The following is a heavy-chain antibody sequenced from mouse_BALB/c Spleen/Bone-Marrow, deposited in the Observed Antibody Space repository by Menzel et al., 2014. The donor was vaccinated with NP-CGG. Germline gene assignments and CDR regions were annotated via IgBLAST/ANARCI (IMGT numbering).Heavy chain of an antibody. D-gene: IGHD2-14*01. J-gene: IGHJ2*01. V-gene: IGHV14-3*02. Sequence: EVQLQQSGAELVKPGASVKLSCTASGFNIKDTYMHWVKQRPKQGLEWIGRIDPANGNTKYDPKSQGKATITADTSSNTAYLQLSSLTSEDTAVYYCARYRLGTYFDYWGQGTTLTVSS. CDR3: ARYRLGTYFDY. CDR1: GFNIKDTY. CDR2: IDPANGNT.